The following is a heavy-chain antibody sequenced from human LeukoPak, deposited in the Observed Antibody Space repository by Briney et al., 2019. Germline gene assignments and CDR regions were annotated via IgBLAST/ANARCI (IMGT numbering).Heavy chain of an antibody. V-gene: IGHV4-61*02. CDR2: IYTSGST. J-gene: IGHJ5*02. D-gene: IGHD3-9*01. CDR1: GGSISSGSYY. CDR3: ARAGYYDIAPGAASYWFDP. Sequence: SQTLSLTCTVSGGSISSGSYYWSWIRQPAGNGLEWIGRIYTSGSTNYNPSLKSRVTISVDTSKNQFSLKLSSVTAADTAVYYCARAGYYDIAPGAASYWFDPWGQGTLVTVSS.